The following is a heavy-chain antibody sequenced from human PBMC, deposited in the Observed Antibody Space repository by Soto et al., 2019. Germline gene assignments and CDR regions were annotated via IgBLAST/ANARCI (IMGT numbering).Heavy chain of an antibody. CDR2: IKQDGSEK. CDR3: AREKTETTVTTLDY. J-gene: IGHJ4*02. V-gene: IGHV3-7*01. CDR1: GFTFSSYW. D-gene: IGHD4-17*01. Sequence: GGSLRLSCAASGFTFSSYWMSWVRQAPGKGLEWVANIKQDGSEKYYVDSVKGRFTISRDNAKNSLYLQMNSLRAEDTAVYYCAREKTETTVTTLDYWGQGTLVTVSS.